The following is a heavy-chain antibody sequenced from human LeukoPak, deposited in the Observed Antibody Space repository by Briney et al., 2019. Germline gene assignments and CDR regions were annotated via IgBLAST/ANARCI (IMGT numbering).Heavy chain of an antibody. D-gene: IGHD3-3*01. CDR2: ISSSSSYI. CDR1: GSTFSSYS. J-gene: IGHJ4*02. V-gene: IGHV3-21*01. Sequence: GGSLRLSCAASGSTFSSYSMNWVRQAPGKGLEWVSSISSSSSYIYYADSVKGRFTISRDNAKNSLYLQMNSLRAEDTAVYYCARTIGGTTLRFLEWSLDYWGQGTLVTVSS. CDR3: ARTIGGTTLRFLEWSLDY.